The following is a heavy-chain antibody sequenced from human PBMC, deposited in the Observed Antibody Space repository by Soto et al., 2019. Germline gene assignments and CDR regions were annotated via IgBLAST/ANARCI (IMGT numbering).Heavy chain of an antibody. Sequence: GGSLRLSCAASGFTFSSYAMSWVRQAPGKGLEWVSAISGSGGSTYYADSVKGRFTISRDNSKNTLYLQMNSLRAEDTAVYYCAKDDTAMVIGIRNAFDIWGQGTMVTVSS. J-gene: IGHJ3*02. D-gene: IGHD5-18*01. CDR3: AKDDTAMVIGIRNAFDI. CDR2: ISGSGGST. CDR1: GFTFSSYA. V-gene: IGHV3-23*01.